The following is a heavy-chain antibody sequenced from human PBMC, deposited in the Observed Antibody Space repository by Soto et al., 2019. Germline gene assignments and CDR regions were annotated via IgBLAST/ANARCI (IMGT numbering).Heavy chain of an antibody. D-gene: IGHD1-7*01. CDR1: GFTFSSYD. Sequence: GGSLRLSCAASGFTFSSYDMHWVRQATGKGLEWVSAIGTAGDTYYPGSVKGRFTISRENAKNSLYLQMNSLRAEDTAVYYCARETKGRWQNVGYYYYGMDVRGQGTTVTVSS. CDR3: ARETKGRWQNVGYYYYGMDV. J-gene: IGHJ6*02. CDR2: IGTAGDT. V-gene: IGHV3-13*01.